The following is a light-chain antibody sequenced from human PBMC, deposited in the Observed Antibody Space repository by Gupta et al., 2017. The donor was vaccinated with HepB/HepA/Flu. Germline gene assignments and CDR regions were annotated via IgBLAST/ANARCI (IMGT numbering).Light chain of an antibody. CDR2: DVN. J-gene: IGLJ1*01. CDR3: CSYAGSTTFYV. Sequence: HSALTHPRSVSGSPGHSVAISCTGTSSAVGAYDYVSWYQQHPGKAPKLLVFDVNKRPSAVPDRFSGSKSATTASLTISGLQAEDEADYYYCSYAGSTTFYVFGTGTKITVL. V-gene: IGLV2-11*01. CDR1: SSAVGAYDY.